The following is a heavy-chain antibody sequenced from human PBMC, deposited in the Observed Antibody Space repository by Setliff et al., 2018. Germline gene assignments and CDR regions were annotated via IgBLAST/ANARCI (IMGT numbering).Heavy chain of an antibody. CDR1: GDYISSQY. CDR3: ALSDHYPFYYDY. Sequence: SSETLSLTCTVSGDYISSQYWSWIRQPPGKGLEWIGYISNRGSTDYNPSLKSRVTISEDTSRSQFSLKLTSVTTADTAVYYCALSDHYPFYYDYWGLGTLVTVPQ. J-gene: IGHJ4*02. V-gene: IGHV4-59*11. CDR2: ISNRGST. D-gene: IGHD3-3*01.